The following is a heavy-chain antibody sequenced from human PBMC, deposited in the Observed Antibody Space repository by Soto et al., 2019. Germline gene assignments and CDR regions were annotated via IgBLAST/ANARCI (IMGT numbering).Heavy chain of an antibody. V-gene: IGHV4-34*01. D-gene: IGHD6-13*01. CDR2: INHSGST. J-gene: IGHJ3*02. Sequence: SETLSLTCAVYGGSFSGYYWSWIRQPPGKGLEWIGEINHSGSTNYNPSLKSRVTISVDTSKNQFSLKLSSVTAADTAVYYCTRGAPPYSSSWYRGSGAFDIWGQGTMVTVSS. CDR1: GGSFSGYY. CDR3: TRGAPPYSSSWYRGSGAFDI.